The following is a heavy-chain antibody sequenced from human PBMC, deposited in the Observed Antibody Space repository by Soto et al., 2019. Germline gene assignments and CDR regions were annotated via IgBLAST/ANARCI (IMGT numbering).Heavy chain of an antibody. Sequence: PSETLSLTCAVSGGSISSGGYSWSWIRQPPGKGLEWIGYIYHSGSTYYNPSLKSRVTISVDRSKNQFSLKLSSVTAAATAVYYCARGYYYGSGHNWFDPWGQGTLVTVSS. CDR3: ARGYYYGSGHNWFDP. CDR1: GGSISSGGYS. D-gene: IGHD3-10*01. J-gene: IGHJ5*02. V-gene: IGHV4-30-2*01. CDR2: IYHSGST.